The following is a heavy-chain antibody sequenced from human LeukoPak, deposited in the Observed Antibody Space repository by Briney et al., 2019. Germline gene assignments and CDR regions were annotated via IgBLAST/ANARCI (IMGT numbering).Heavy chain of an antibody. J-gene: IGHJ5*02. V-gene: IGHV1-3*01. CDR2: INAGNGNT. CDR1: GYTFTSYA. D-gene: IGHD6-19*01. CDR3: AREREQYSSGWSRRWFEP. Sequence: ASVKVSCKASGYTFTSYAMHWVRQAPGQRLEWMGWINAGNGNTKYSQKFQGRVTITRDTSASTAYMELSSLRSEDTAVYDCAREREQYSSGWSRRWFEPWGQGTLVTVSS.